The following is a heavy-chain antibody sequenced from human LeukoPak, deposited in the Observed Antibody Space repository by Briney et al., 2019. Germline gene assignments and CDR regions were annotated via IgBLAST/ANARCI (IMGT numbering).Heavy chain of an antibody. Sequence: PGRSLRLSCAASGFTFSDYAMHWVRQAPGKGLEWVAVISKDGSDKNYPGSVRGRFTISRDNSKNTIYLQMDSLRAEDTAIYYCARDYWWNYDYWGQGTLVTVPS. V-gene: IGHV3-30-3*01. CDR1: GFTFSDYA. CDR3: ARDYWWNYDY. J-gene: IGHJ4*02. D-gene: IGHD1-7*01. CDR2: ISKDGSDK.